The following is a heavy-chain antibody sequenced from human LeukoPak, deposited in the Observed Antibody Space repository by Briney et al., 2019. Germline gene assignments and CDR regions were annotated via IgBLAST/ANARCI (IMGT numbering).Heavy chain of an antibody. CDR2: ISSSGSTI. CDR3: ARDGGSSSWDWFDP. V-gene: IGHV3-11*04. Sequence: GGPLRLSCAASGFTFSDYYMSWIRQAPGKGLEWVSYISSSGSTIYYADSVKGRFTISRDNAKNSLYLQMNSLRAEDTAVYYCARDGGSSSWDWFDPWGQGTLVTVSS. J-gene: IGHJ5*02. D-gene: IGHD6-13*01. CDR1: GFTFSDYY.